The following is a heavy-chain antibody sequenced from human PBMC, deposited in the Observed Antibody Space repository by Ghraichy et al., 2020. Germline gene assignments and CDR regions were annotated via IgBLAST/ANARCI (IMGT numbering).Heavy chain of an antibody. CDR3: ARDLVTTDPYYGMDV. V-gene: IGHV3-30*04. J-gene: IGHJ6*02. CDR2: ISYDGSNK. D-gene: IGHD4-17*01. CDR1: GFTFSSYA. Sequence: GGSLRLSCAASGFTFSSYAMHWVRQAPGKGLEWVAVISYDGSNKYYADSVKGRFTISRDNSKNTLYLQMNSLRAEDTAVYYCARDLVTTDPYYGMDVWGQGTTVTVYS.